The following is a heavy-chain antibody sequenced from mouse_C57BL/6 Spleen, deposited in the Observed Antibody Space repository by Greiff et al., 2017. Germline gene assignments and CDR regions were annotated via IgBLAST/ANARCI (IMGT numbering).Heavy chain of an antibody. CDR2: IDPSDSYT. Sequence: QVQLQQPGAELVMPGASVKLSCKASGYTFTSYWMHWVKRRPGQGLEWIGEIDPSDSYTNYNQKFKGKSTLTVDKSSSTAYMQLSSLTSEDSAVYYCARGSSGYGVDYWGQGTSDTVSS. D-gene: IGHD3-2*02. CDR3: ARGSSGYGVDY. V-gene: IGHV1-69*01. CDR1: GYTFTSYW. J-gene: IGHJ4*01.